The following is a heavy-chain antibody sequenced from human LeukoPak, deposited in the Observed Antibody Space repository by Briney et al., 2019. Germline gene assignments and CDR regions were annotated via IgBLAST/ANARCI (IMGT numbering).Heavy chain of an antibody. CDR2: IKSKVDGETI. D-gene: IGHD1-20*01. J-gene: IGHJ4*02. CDR1: GFTFTNAW. V-gene: IGHV3-15*07. CDR3: STLTSRGLSDS. Sequence: GGSLRLSCAASGFTFTNAWMNWVRQAPGKGLEWVGRIKSKVDGETIDYAAPVKGRFTFSRDDSKNMLYLQMNSPKSEDTAVYYCSTLTSRGLSDSWGQGTLVTVSS.